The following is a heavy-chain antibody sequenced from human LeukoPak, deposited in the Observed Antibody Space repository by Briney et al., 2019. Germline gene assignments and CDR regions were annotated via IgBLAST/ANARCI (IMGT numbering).Heavy chain of an antibody. Sequence: GGSLRLSCAASGFTVSSNYMSWVRQAPGKGLEWVSVIYSGGNTYYADSVKGRFTISRDNSKNTLYLQMNSLRAEDTAVYYCATLGGVWGSYRFSAYWGQGTLVTVSS. V-gene: IGHV3-53*01. D-gene: IGHD3-16*02. CDR3: ATLGGVWGSYRFSAY. J-gene: IGHJ4*02. CDR2: IYSGGNT. CDR1: GFTVSSNY.